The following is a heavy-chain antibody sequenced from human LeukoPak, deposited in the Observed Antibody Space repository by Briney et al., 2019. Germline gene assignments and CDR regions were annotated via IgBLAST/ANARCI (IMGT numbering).Heavy chain of an antibody. CDR3: TRVSMGGYYYYYMDV. CDR2: IRSKTYGGTT. CDR1: GFSFGDYC. J-gene: IGHJ6*03. D-gene: IGHD3-16*01. Sequence: GGSLRLSCTASGFSFGDYCMSWVRQAPGRGLEWVGFIRSKTYGGTTQYAASVKGRFTISRDDSKSIAYLQMDSLKTEDTAVYYCTRVSMGGYYYYYMDVWGKGTTVTVSS. V-gene: IGHV3-49*04.